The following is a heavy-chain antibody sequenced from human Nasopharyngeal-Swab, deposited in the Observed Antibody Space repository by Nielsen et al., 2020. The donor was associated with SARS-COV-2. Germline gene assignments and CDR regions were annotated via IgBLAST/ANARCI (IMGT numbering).Heavy chain of an antibody. CDR3: AREDGGDTMIVVVMVY. CDR2: ISYDGSNK. Sequence: GGSLRLSCAPPGFTFSSYAMHWVRQAPGKGLEWVAVISYDGSNKYYADSVKGRFTISRDNSKNTLYLQMNSLRAEDTAVYYCAREDGGDTMIVVVMVYWGQGTLVTVSS. J-gene: IGHJ4*02. CDR1: GFTFSSYA. V-gene: IGHV3-30*04. D-gene: IGHD3-22*01.